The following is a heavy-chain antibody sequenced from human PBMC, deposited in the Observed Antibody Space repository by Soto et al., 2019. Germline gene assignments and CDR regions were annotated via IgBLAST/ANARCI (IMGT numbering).Heavy chain of an antibody. CDR2: ISYDGSNK. D-gene: IGHD3-3*01. CDR1: GFTFSSYG. Sequence: PGGSLRLSCAASGFTFSSYGMHWVRQAPGKGLEWVAVISYDGSNKYYADSVKGRFTISRDNSKNTLYLQMNSLRAEDTAVYYCAKDSTYYDFWSGYVFYYYYGMDVWGQGTTVTVSS. J-gene: IGHJ6*02. CDR3: AKDSTYYDFWSGYVFYYYYGMDV. V-gene: IGHV3-30*18.